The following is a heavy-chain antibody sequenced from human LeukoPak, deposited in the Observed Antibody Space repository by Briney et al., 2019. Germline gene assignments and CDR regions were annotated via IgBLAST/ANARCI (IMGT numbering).Heavy chain of an antibody. Sequence: GGSLRLSRAASGFTFSSYWMSWVRQAPGKGLEWVAIIKQDGSEKYYVDSVKGRFTISRDNTKNSLYLQMNSLRAEDTAVYYCARDWRLDWFDPRGQGTLVTVSS. V-gene: IGHV3-7*01. CDR3: ARDWRLDWFDP. CDR1: GFTFSSYW. J-gene: IGHJ5*02. D-gene: IGHD3-3*01. CDR2: IKQDGSEK.